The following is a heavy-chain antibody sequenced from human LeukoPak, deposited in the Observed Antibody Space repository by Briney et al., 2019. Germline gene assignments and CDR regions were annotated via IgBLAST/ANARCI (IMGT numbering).Heavy chain of an antibody. J-gene: IGHJ4*02. V-gene: IGHV4-31*03. CDR3: ARYCSSTKCPFDY. CDR2: IHYSGNT. Sequence: SETLSLTCTVSGGYISSGPYYWSWIRQHPGQGLESIGYIHYSGNTYYNPSLKSRVTISIDTSKNQFSLKLSSVTAADTAVYYCARYCSSTKCPFDYWGQGNLVTVSS. CDR1: GGYISSGPYY. D-gene: IGHD2-2*01.